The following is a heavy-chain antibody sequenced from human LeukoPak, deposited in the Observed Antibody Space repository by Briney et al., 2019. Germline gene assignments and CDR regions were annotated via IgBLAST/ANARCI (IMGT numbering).Heavy chain of an antibody. V-gene: IGHV4-59*13. CDR2: ISSSGTT. CDR3: ARVRAYASAATRAFDI. CDR1: GDSISEYY. Sequence: SETLSLTCSVSGDSISEYYWSWIRQPPGKGLEWIGYISSSGTTNYNPSLRSRVTISIDTSKNQFSLKLISVTAADTAVYYCARVRAYASAATRAFDIWGQGTLVTVSS. D-gene: IGHD3-10*01. J-gene: IGHJ3*02.